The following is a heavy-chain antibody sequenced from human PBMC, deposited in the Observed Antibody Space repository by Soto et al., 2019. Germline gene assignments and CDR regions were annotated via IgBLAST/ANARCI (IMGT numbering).Heavy chain of an antibody. CDR2: IIPIFGTA. CDR1: GGTFSSYA. J-gene: IGHJ6*02. V-gene: IGHV1-69*13. CDR3: ARENDRGYYGMDV. Sequence: SVKVSCKASGGTFSSYAISWVRQAPGQGLEWMGGIIPIFGTANYAQKFQGGVTLTADESTSTAYMELSSLRSEDTAVYYCARENDRGYYGMDVWGQGTTVTVSS. D-gene: IGHD3-22*01.